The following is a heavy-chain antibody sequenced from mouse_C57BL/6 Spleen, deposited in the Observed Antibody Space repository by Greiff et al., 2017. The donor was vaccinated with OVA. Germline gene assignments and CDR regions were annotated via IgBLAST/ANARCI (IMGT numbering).Heavy chain of an antibody. CDR3: ARHEGDDGYYGWYFDV. V-gene: IGHV5-9*01. Sequence: EVKLMESGGGFVKPGGSLKLSCAASGFTFSSYTMSWVRQTPEKRLEWVATISGGGGNTYYPDSVKGRFTISRDNAKNTLYLQMSSLRSEDTALYYCARHEGDDGYYGWYFDVWGTGTTVTVSS. CDR1: GFTFSSYT. CDR2: ISGGGGNT. D-gene: IGHD2-3*01. J-gene: IGHJ1*03.